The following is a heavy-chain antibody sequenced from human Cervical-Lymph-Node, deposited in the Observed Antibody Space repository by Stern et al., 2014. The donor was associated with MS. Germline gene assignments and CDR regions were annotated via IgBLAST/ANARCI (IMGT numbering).Heavy chain of an antibody. J-gene: IGHJ4*02. V-gene: IGHV3-53*01. Sequence: EVQLVESGGGLIQPGGSLRLSCAPSGFTVSSSYMSWVRTAPGRGLEWVSIIFSGGTTAYAVSVKGRFTISRDNSRNTLYLEMNSLRAEDTAFYYCARVPPGYGSNSFFDYWGQGNLVTVSS. CDR1: GFTVSSSY. D-gene: IGHD4-23*01. CDR3: ARVPPGYGSNSFFDY. CDR2: IFSGGTT.